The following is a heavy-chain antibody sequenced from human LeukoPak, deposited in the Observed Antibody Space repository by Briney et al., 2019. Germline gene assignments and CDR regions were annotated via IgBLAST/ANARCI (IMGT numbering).Heavy chain of an antibody. J-gene: IGHJ3*02. CDR1: GGSISSGGYS. V-gene: IGHV4-30-2*01. CDR2: IYHSGST. D-gene: IGHD3-22*01. Sequence: PSETLSLTCTVSGGSISSGGYSWSWIRQPPGKGLEWIGYIYHSGSTYYNPSLKSRVTISVDRSKNQFSLKLSSVTAADTAVYYCARSGYRGDAFDIWGQGTMVTVSS. CDR3: ARSGYRGDAFDI.